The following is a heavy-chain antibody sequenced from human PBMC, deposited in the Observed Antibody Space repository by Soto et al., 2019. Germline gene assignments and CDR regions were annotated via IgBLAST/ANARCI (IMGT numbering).Heavy chain of an antibody. V-gene: IGHV3-23*01. CDR1: GFTFSSYA. CDR2: ISGSGGST. Sequence: EVQLLESGGGLVQPGGSLRLYWAASGFTFSSYAMSWVRQAPGKGLEWVSAISGSGGSTYYADSVKGRFTISRDNSKNTLYLQMNSLRAEDTAVYYCAKENGYSSSWFEFDYWGQGTLVTVSS. J-gene: IGHJ4*02. D-gene: IGHD6-13*01. CDR3: AKENGYSSSWFEFDY.